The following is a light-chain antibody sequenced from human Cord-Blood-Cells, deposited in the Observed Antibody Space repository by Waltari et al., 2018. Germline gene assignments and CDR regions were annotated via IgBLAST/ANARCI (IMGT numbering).Light chain of an antibody. J-gene: IGKJ4*01. Sequence: TQLTQSPSSLPASVADTFTITFRASQSIISYLNSYQQKPRKAPKLLFYAASSLQSGVPSRFSGSGSGTDFTFTISSLQPEDFATYYCQQSYSTLTFGGGTKVEIK. CDR2: AAS. CDR1: QSIISY. V-gene: IGKV1-39*01. CDR3: QQSYSTLT.